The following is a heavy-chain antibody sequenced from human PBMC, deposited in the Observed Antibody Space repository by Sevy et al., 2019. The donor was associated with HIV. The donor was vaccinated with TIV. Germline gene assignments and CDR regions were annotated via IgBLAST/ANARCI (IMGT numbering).Heavy chain of an antibody. CDR3: ARGRAAAGNWFDP. J-gene: IGHJ5*02. D-gene: IGHD6-13*01. Sequence: SETLSLTCAVYGGSFSGYYWSWIRQPPGKGLEWIGEINHSGSTNYNPPLKSRVTISVDTSKNQFSLKLSSVTAADTAVYYCARGRAAAGNWFDPWGQGTLVTVSS. CDR2: INHSGST. V-gene: IGHV4-34*01. CDR1: GGSFSGYY.